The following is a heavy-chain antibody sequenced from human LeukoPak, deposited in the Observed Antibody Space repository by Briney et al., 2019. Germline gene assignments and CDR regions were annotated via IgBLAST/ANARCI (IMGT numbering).Heavy chain of an antibody. Sequence: GGSLKLSCAASGFTFSGSAMHWVRQASGKGLEWVGRIRSKANSYATAYAASVKGRFTISRDDSKNTAYLRMNSLKTEDTAVYYCTTITTFGYWGQGTLVTVSS. CDR2: IRSKANSYAT. D-gene: IGHD4-11*01. V-gene: IGHV3-73*01. CDR1: GFTFSGSA. CDR3: TTITTFGY. J-gene: IGHJ4*02.